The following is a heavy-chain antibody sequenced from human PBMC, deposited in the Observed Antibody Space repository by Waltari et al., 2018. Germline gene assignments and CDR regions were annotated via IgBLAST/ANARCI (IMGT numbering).Heavy chain of an antibody. CDR1: GFSFSSYG. D-gene: IGHD2-2*01. Sequence: QVQLVESGGGVVQPGGSLRLSCAASGFSFSSYGMHWVRQAPGKGVGWVAVHSYDGTKRNYADTVKGRFTISRDDSKNTLVLQMNSLRADDTAVYYCAKGLIYCSSNSCYYMDVWGQGTSVTVSS. CDR2: HSYDGTKR. V-gene: IGHV3-30*18. J-gene: IGHJ6*03. CDR3: AKGLIYCSSNSCYYMDV.